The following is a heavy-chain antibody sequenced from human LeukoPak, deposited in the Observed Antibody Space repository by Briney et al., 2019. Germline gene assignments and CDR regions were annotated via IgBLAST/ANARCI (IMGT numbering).Heavy chain of an antibody. CDR3: AKAYPTPRGVNFDY. D-gene: IGHD3-10*01. Sequence: PGGSLRLSCSASGFSFSSSAMYWVRQAPGKGLEYVSGITSSGGSTDYADSVKGRFTISRDNSKNTLYLQMTSLRTEDTAVYYCAKAYPTPRGVNFDYWGQGTLVTVSS. V-gene: IGHV3-64*04. J-gene: IGHJ4*02. CDR2: ITSSGGST. CDR1: GFSFSSSA.